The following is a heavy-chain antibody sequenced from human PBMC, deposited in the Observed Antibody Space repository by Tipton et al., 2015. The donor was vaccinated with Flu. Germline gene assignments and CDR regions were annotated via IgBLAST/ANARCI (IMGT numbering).Heavy chain of an antibody. CDR1: GYTFTGYY. D-gene: IGHD1-26*01. J-gene: IGHJ4*02. CDR3: AALPGGSYTYYFVY. CDR2: INPNSGGT. Sequence: QSEAEVKKPGASVKVSCKASGYTFTGYYMHWVRQAPGQGLEWMGRINPNSGGTNYAQKFQGRVTMTRDTSISTAYMELSRLRSDDTAVYYCAALPGGSYTYYFVYWGQGTLVTVSS. V-gene: IGHV1-2*06.